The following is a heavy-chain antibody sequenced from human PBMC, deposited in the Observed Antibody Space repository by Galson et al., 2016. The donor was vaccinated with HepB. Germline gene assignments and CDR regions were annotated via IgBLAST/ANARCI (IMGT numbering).Heavy chain of an antibody. J-gene: IGHJ4*02. D-gene: IGHD5-18*01. Sequence: SLRLSCAASGFSFRIYAMNWVRQVPGKGLEWVSGISGSGDTTYYADSVKGRFLLSRDNSKDTVYLQMNSLRADDTAVYYCAKDLQLWFTIDNWGQGTLVTVSS. V-gene: IGHV3-23*01. CDR1: GFSFRIYA. CDR2: ISGSGDTT. CDR3: AKDLQLWFTIDN.